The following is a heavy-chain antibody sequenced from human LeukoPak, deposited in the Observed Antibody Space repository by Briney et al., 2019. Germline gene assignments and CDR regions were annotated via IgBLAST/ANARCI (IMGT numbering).Heavy chain of an antibody. Sequence: GGSLRLSCAASGFTFSDYYMSWIRQAPGKGLEWVSYISSSGSTIYYADSVKGRFTISRVNAKNSLYLQMNSLRAEDTAVYYCARGRYYDSSGYAIDYWGQGTLVTVSS. CDR1: GFTFSDYY. CDR2: ISSSGSTI. CDR3: ARGRYYDSSGYAIDY. V-gene: IGHV3-11*01. D-gene: IGHD3-22*01. J-gene: IGHJ4*02.